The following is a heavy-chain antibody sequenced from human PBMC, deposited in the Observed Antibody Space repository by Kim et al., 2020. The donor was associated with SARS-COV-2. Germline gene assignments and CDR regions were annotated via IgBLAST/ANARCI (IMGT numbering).Heavy chain of an antibody. V-gene: IGHV3-21*01. J-gene: IGHJ5*02. Sequence: ADSVKGRFTISRDNAKNSLYLQMNSLRAEDTAVYYCARGSYSSGLNWFDPWGQGTLVTVSS. CDR3: ARGSYSSGLNWFDP. D-gene: IGHD6-19*01.